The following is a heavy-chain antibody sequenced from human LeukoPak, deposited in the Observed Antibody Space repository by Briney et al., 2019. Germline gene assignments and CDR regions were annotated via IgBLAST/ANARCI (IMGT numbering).Heavy chain of an antibody. D-gene: IGHD3-22*01. CDR2: IGGSGGST. CDR1: GFTFSSYA. Sequence: GGSLRLSCAASGFTFSSYAMSWVRQAPGKGLEWVSAIGGSGGSTYYADSVKGRFTISRDNSKNTLYLQMNSLRAEDTAVYYCAKERVVVSTPYYFDYWGQGTLVTVSS. V-gene: IGHV3-23*01. J-gene: IGHJ4*02. CDR3: AKERVVVSTPYYFDY.